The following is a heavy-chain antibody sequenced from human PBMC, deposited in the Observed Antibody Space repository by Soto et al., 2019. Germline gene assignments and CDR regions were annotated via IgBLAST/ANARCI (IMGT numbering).Heavy chain of an antibody. Sequence: GGSLRLSCAASGFTFSSYAMSWVRQAPGKGLEWVSAISGSGGSTYYADSVKGRFTISRDNSKNTLYLQMNSLRAEDTAVYYCAKIIAARPDYYYYGMDVWDQGTTVTVSS. J-gene: IGHJ6*02. CDR2: ISGSGGST. V-gene: IGHV3-23*01. CDR3: AKIIAARPDYYYYGMDV. D-gene: IGHD6-6*01. CDR1: GFTFSSYA.